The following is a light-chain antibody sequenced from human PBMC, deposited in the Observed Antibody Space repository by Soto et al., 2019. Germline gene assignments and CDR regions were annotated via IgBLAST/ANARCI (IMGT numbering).Light chain of an antibody. J-gene: IGKJ1*01. CDR2: GAS. Sequence: EIVLTPSPGTLSFSPGERATLTCRASQSVSSSYLAWYQQKPGQAPRLLIYGASSRATGIPDRFSGSGSGTDFTLTISRLEPEDFAVYYCQQYGSSPRTFGQGTKVDIK. CDR1: QSVSSSY. CDR3: QQYGSSPRT. V-gene: IGKV3-20*01.